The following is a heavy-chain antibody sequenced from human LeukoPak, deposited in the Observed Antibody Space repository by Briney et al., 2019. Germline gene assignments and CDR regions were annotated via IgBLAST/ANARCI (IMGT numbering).Heavy chain of an antibody. CDR1: GGSFSGYY. CDR3: ARDADTAISY. V-gene: IGHV4-34*09. Sequence: SETLSLTCAVYGGSFSGYYWSWIRQPPGKGLEWIGYIYYSGSTYYNPSLKSRVTISVDTSKNQFSLKLSSVTAADTAVYYCARDADTAISYWGQGTLVTVSS. D-gene: IGHD5-18*01. CDR2: IYYSGST. J-gene: IGHJ4*02.